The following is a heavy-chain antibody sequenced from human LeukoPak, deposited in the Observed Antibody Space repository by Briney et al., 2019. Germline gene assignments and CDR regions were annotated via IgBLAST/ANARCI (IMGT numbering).Heavy chain of an antibody. V-gene: IGHV3-21*01. Sequence: KPGGSLRLSCAASGFTFSSYSMNWVRQAPGKGLEWVSSISSSSSYIYYADSVKGRFTISRDNAKNSLYLQMNSLRAEDTAVYYCARARRYYDSSGYPHFDYWGQGNPGHRLL. CDR2: ISSSSSYI. D-gene: IGHD3-22*01. CDR1: GFTFSSYS. J-gene: IGHJ4*02. CDR3: ARARRYYDSSGYPHFDY.